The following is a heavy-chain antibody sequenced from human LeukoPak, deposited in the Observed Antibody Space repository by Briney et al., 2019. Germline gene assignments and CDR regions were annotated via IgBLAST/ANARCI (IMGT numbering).Heavy chain of an antibody. CDR2: VYYSGDT. D-gene: IGHD6-6*01. V-gene: IGHV4-39*07. J-gene: IGHJ5*02. Sequence: SETLSLTCTVSGGSISSSGSYWGWIRQPPGKGLEWIGSVYYSGDTYNPSLKSRVTISVDTSKNQFSLNLTSVNAADTAIYYCARVMAARREDLNWFDPWGQGTLVTVSS. CDR1: GGSISSSGSY. CDR3: ARVMAARREDLNWFDP.